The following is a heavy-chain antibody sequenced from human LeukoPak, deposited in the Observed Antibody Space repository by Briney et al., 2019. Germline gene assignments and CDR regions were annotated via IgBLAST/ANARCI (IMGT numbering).Heavy chain of an antibody. D-gene: IGHD4-23*01. CDR1: GGTFSSYD. CDR3: ARGWLAETTVVTPYNY. V-gene: IGHV1-69*13. J-gene: IGHJ4*02. Sequence: EASVKVSCKASGGTFSSYDISWVRQAPGQGLEWMGGITPIFGTAKYAQKFQGRVTITAVESMSTAYMELSSLRFEDTAVYYCARGWLAETTVVTPYNYWGQGTLVTVSS. CDR2: ITPIFGTA.